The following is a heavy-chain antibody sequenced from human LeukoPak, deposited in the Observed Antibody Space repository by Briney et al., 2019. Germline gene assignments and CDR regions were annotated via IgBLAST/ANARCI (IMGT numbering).Heavy chain of an antibody. CDR1: GYTFTSYD. J-gene: IGHJ3*02. CDR3: AREGDIVVVVAATGAFDI. D-gene: IGHD2-15*01. V-gene: IGHV1-8*03. CDR2: MNPNSGNT. Sequence: ASVKVSCKASGYTFTSYDINWVRQATGQGLEWMGWMNPNSGNTGYAQKFQGRVTITRNTSISTAYMELSSLRSEDTAVYYCAREGDIVVVVAATGAFDIWGQGTMVTVSS.